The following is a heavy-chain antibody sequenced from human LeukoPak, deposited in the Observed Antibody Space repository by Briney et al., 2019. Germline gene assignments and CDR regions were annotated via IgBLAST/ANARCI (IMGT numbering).Heavy chain of an antibody. J-gene: IGHJ4*02. V-gene: IGHV3-15*01. CDR3: TTDYYGSGSYYLPGY. Sequence: PGGSLRLSCAASGFTFSNAWMSWVRQAPGKGLEWVGRIKSKTDGGTTDYAAPVKGRFTISRDDSKNTLNLQMNSLKTEDTAVYYCTTDYYGSGSYYLPGYWGQGTLVTVSS. D-gene: IGHD3-10*01. CDR2: IKSKTDGGTT. CDR1: GFTFSNAW.